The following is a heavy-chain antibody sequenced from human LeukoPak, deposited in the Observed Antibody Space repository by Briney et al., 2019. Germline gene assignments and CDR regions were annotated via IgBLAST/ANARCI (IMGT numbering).Heavy chain of an antibody. CDR1: GFTFSIHA. D-gene: IGHD2-15*01. V-gene: IGHV3-23*01. Sequence: PGASLRLSCAASGFTFSIHAMDWVRQAPGKGLEWVSAISGSGISTYYADSVKGRFTISRDNSKNTLYLQMNSLRAEDTAVYYCARGYQGSGHFDYWGQGTLVTVSS. CDR3: ARGYQGSGHFDY. J-gene: IGHJ4*02. CDR2: ISGSGIST.